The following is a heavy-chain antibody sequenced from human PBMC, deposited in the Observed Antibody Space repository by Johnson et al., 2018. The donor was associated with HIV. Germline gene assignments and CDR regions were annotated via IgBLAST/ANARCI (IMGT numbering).Heavy chain of an antibody. CDR2: ISYDGNNK. CDR3: VQGVPNPAGAFDI. CDR1: GFTFSSYA. J-gene: IGHJ3*02. D-gene: IGHD6-19*01. Sequence: QVQLVESGGGVVQPGRSLRLSCAASGFTFSSYAMHWVRQAPGKGLEWVAVISYDGNNKYYADSVKGRFTISRDTSRNTLYLQMNSLIPEDTAVYYCVQGVPNPAGAFDIWGRGTMVTVSS. V-gene: IGHV3-30-3*01.